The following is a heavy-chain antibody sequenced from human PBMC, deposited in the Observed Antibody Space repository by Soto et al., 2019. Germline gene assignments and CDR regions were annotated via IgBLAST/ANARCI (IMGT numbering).Heavy chain of an antibody. V-gene: IGHV1-18*01. CDR1: GYTFTNYG. CDR3: ASRSGQLPYYFDY. Sequence: ASVKVSGKASGYTFTNYGITWVRQAPGQGLEWMGWISTYNANTNYAQKLQGRVTMTTDTSTSTAYMELRSLRSDDTAVYYCASRSGQLPYYFDYWGQGALVTVAS. D-gene: IGHD6-6*01. CDR2: ISTYNANT. J-gene: IGHJ4*02.